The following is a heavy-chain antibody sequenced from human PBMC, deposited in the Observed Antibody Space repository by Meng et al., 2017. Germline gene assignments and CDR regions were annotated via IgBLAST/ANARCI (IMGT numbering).Heavy chain of an antibody. Sequence: QVQRVESGGGWVQLGRPLGLSCAACGFTFRRYAMHWVRKAPGKGLEWVAVISYDGSNKYYADSVKGRFTISRDNSKNTLYLQMNSLRAEDTAVYYCARGAVAGTGSAFDIWGQGTMVTVSS. V-gene: IGHV3-30*04. D-gene: IGHD6-19*01. CDR1: GFTFRRYA. CDR3: ARGAVAGTGSAFDI. CDR2: ISYDGSNK. J-gene: IGHJ3*02.